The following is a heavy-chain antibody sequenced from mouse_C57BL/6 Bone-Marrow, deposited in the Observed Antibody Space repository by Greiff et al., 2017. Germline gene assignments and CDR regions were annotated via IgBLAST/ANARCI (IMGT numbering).Heavy chain of an antibody. Sequence: EVKRVESGGDLVKPGGSLKLSCAASGFTFSSYGMSWVRQTPDKRLEWVATISSGGSYTYYPDSVKGRFTISRDNAKNTLYLQMSSLKSEDTAMYYCARRGIYYDYDWYFEVWGTGTTVTVSS. D-gene: IGHD2-4*01. V-gene: IGHV5-6*01. CDR3: ARRGIYYDYDWYFEV. CDR2: ISSGGSYT. CDR1: GFTFSSYG. J-gene: IGHJ1*03.